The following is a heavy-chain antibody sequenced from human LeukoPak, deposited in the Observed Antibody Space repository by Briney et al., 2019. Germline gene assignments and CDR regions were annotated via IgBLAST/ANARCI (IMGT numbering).Heavy chain of an antibody. CDR2: ISAYNGNT. CDR3: ASGYCSGCSCYGYYYYGMDV. D-gene: IGHD2-15*01. Sequence: ASVKVSCKASGYTFTSYGISWVRQAPGQGLEWMGWISAYNGNTNYAQKLQGRVTMTTDTSTSTAYMELRSLRSDDTAVYYCASGYCSGCSCYGYYYYGMDVWGQGTTVTVSS. V-gene: IGHV1-18*01. J-gene: IGHJ6*02. CDR1: GYTFTSYG.